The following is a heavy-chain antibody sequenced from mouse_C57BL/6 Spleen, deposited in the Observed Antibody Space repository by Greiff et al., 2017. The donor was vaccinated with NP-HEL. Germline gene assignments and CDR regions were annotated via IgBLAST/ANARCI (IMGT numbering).Heavy chain of an antibody. Sequence: EVMLVESGGGLVKPGGSLKLSCAASGFTFSSYAMSWVRQTPEKRLEWVATISDGGSYTYYPDNVKGRFTISRDNAKNNLYLQMSHLKSEDTAMYYCARAPSFWNYWGQGTTLTVSS. D-gene: IGHD6-1*01. CDR1: GFTFSSYA. V-gene: IGHV5-4*03. J-gene: IGHJ2*01. CDR3: ARAPSFWNY. CDR2: ISDGGSYT.